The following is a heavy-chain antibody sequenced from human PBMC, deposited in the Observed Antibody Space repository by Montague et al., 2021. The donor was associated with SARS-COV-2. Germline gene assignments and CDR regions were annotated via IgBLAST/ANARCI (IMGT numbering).Heavy chain of an antibody. CDR3: ARSPEPMIILIITSLNWYFDL. J-gene: IGHJ2*01. Sequence: TLSLTCTVSGGSISSGGYYWSWIRQHPGKGLEWIGYIYYSGSTYYNPSLMSRVTISVDTSKNQFSLKMSSVTAADTAVYYCARSPEPMIILIITSLNWYFDLWGRGTLVTVSS. V-gene: IGHV4-31*03. D-gene: IGHD3-22*01. CDR2: IYYSGST. CDR1: GGSISSGGYY.